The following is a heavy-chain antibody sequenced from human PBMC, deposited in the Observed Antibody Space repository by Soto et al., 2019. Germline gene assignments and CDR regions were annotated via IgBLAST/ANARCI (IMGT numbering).Heavy chain of an antibody. Sequence: ASVKVSCKASGYTFTSYDINWVRQATGQGLEWMGWMNPNSGNTGYAQKFQGRVTMTRNTSISTAYMELSSLRSEDTAVYYCARGRRYSSSSGFKFYYMDVWGKGTTVTVSS. V-gene: IGHV1-8*01. CDR2: MNPNSGNT. CDR3: ARGRRYSSSSGFKFYYMDV. J-gene: IGHJ6*03. D-gene: IGHD6-6*01. CDR1: GYTFTSYD.